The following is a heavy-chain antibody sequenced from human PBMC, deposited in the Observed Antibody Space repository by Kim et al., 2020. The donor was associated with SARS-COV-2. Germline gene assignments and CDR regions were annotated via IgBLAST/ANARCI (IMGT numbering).Heavy chain of an antibody. CDR1: GFTFSTYW. V-gene: IGHV3-74*01. D-gene: IGHD2-2*01. Sequence: GGSLRLSCAASGFTFSTYWMYWVRQAPGKGLVWVSRVISDGSRTDYADSVKGRFTISRDNAKNTLYLQMNSLRAEDTAVYYCVRPSSTSCPWYYMDVWGKGTTVTVSS. CDR3: VRPSSTSCPWYYMDV. CDR2: VISDGSRT. J-gene: IGHJ6*03.